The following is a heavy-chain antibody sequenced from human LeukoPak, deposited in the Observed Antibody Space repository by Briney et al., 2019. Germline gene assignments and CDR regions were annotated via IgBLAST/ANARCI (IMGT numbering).Heavy chain of an antibody. V-gene: IGHV1-2*04. CDR2: INPNSGGT. CDR3: ARGEATSHRPTSYYGMDV. Sequence: ASVKVSCKASGYTFTGYYMHWVRQAPGQGLEWMGWINPNSGGTNYAQKFQGWVTMTRDTSISTAYMELSRLRSDDTAVYYCARGEATSHRPTSYYGMDVWGKGTTVTVSS. CDR1: GYTFTGYY. J-gene: IGHJ6*04. D-gene: IGHD2-2*01.